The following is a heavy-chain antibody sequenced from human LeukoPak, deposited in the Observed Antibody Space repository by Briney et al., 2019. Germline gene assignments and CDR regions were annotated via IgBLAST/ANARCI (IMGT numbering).Heavy chain of an antibody. CDR3: ARAADQLYYDFWSGPGDY. V-gene: IGHV1-2*06. CDR2: INPNSGGT. Sequence: ASVKVSCKASGYTFTGYYMHWVRQAPGQGLEWMGRINPNSGGTNYAQKFQGRVTMTRDTSISTAYMELSRLGSDDTAVYYCARAADQLYYDFWSGPGDYWGQGTLVTVSS. J-gene: IGHJ4*02. CDR1: GYTFTGYY. D-gene: IGHD3-3*01.